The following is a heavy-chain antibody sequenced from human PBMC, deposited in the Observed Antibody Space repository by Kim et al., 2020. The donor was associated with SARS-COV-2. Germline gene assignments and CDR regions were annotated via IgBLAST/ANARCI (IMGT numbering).Heavy chain of an antibody. CDR1: GFTFSSYA. CDR3: ARVGGLWFGELSGYFDY. Sequence: GGSLRLPCVASGFTFSSYAMHWVRQAPGKGLEWVAVISYDGSNKYYADSVKGRFTISRDNSKNTLYLQMNSLRAEDTAVYYCARVGGLWFGELSGYFDYWGQGTLVTVSS. V-gene: IGHV3-30-3*01. J-gene: IGHJ4*02. D-gene: IGHD3-10*01. CDR2: ISYDGSNK.